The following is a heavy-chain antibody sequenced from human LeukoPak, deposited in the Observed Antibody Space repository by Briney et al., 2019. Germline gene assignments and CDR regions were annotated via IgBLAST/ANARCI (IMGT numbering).Heavy chain of an antibody. CDR2: INQDGGQE. Sequence: PGGSLRLSCAASGFTFNSYWMNWVRQAPGKGLQWVANINQDGGQEYYVDSVKGRFTISRDNAKNSLYLQINSLRAEDTAVYYCARDNSRNDLEYWGQGTLVTVSS. CDR1: GFTFNSYW. V-gene: IGHV3-7*04. J-gene: IGHJ4*02. D-gene: IGHD1-1*01. CDR3: ARDNSRNDLEY.